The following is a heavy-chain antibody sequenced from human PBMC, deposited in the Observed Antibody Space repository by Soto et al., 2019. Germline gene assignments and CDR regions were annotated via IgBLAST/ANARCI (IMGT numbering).Heavy chain of an antibody. CDR3: ARDLGDTAMSPYYYYYYMDV. Sequence: GGSLRLSCAASGFTFSSYSMNWVRQAPGKGLEWVSSISSSSSYIYYADSVKGRFTISRDNAKNSLYLQMNSLRAEDTAVYYCARDLGDTAMSPYYYYYYMDVWGKGTTVTVSS. V-gene: IGHV3-21*01. CDR2: ISSSSSYI. J-gene: IGHJ6*03. CDR1: GFTFSSYS. D-gene: IGHD5-18*01.